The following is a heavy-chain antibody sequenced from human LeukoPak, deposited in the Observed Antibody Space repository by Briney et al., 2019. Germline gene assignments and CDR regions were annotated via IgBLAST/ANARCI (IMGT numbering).Heavy chain of an antibody. CDR1: GFTFSSHG. Sequence: PGGSLRLSCAASGFTFSSHGMHWVRQAPGKGLEWVAFIRYDGTNKYYADSMKGRFTISRDNAKNSLYLQMNSLRAEDTAVYYCARDCSSTSCYPIDYWGQGTLVTVSS. D-gene: IGHD2-2*01. V-gene: IGHV3-30*02. CDR3: ARDCSSTSCYPIDY. CDR2: IRYDGTNK. J-gene: IGHJ4*02.